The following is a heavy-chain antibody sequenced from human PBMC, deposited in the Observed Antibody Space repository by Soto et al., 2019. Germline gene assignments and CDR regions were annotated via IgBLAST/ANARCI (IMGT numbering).Heavy chain of an antibody. Sequence: PGESLKISCKASGYSFTSYWIGWVRQTPGKGLEWMGIFYPGDSETRYSPSFQGQVTISADKSISTAYLQWSSLRASDTAIYFCARQHITRVRGVSSTGMDVWGQGTTVTSP. CDR1: GYSFTSYW. V-gene: IGHV5-51*01. CDR2: FYPGDSET. CDR3: ARQHITRVRGVSSTGMDV. J-gene: IGHJ6*02. D-gene: IGHD3-10*01.